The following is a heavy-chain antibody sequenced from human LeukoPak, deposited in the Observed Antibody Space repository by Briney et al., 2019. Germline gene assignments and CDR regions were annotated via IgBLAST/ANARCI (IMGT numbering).Heavy chain of an antibody. CDR3: GRGSWGIFGVVHDAFDI. CDR2: INHSGST. V-gene: IGHV4-34*01. D-gene: IGHD3-3*01. Sequence: SETLSLTCAVYGGSFSGYYWSWIRQPPGKGLEWIGEINHSGSTNYNPSLKSRVTISVDTSKNQFSLKLSSVTAADTAVYYCGRGSWGIFGVVHDAFDIWGQGTMVTVSS. J-gene: IGHJ3*02. CDR1: GGSFSGYY.